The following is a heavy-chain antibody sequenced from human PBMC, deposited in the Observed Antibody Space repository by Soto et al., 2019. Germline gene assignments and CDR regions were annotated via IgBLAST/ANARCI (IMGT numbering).Heavy chain of an antibody. Sequence: ASVKVSCKASGGTFSSYAISWVRQAPGQGLEWMGGIIPIFGTANYAQKFQGRVTITADKSTSTAYMELSSLRSEDTAVCYCAREMSTYYYDSSGYHDDAFDIWGQGTMVTVSS. V-gene: IGHV1-69*06. J-gene: IGHJ3*02. CDR1: GGTFSSYA. CDR3: AREMSTYYYDSSGYHDDAFDI. D-gene: IGHD3-22*01. CDR2: IIPIFGTA.